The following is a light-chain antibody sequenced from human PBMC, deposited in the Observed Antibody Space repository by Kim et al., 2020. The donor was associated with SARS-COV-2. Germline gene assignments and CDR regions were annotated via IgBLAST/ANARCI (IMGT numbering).Light chain of an antibody. CDR3: LQHNTYPFT. J-gene: IGKJ3*01. CDR2: AAS. Sequence: DIQMTQSPSSLSASVGDRVTITCRASQGIRSHLAWYQEKPGKVPKRLINAASSLQSGVPSRFSGGGSGTEFTLTISSLQPEDFATYYCLQHNTYPFTFGPGTKVDIK. V-gene: IGKV1-17*01. CDR1: QGIRSH.